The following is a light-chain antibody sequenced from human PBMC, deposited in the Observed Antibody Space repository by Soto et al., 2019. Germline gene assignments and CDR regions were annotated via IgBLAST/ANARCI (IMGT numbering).Light chain of an antibody. V-gene: IGKV1-5*01. J-gene: IGKJ1*01. CDR1: QSISSW. CDR2: DAS. CDR3: KQYNSYLWT. Sequence: DIQMTQSPSTLSASVGDRVTITCRASQSISSWLAWYQQKPGKAPKLLIYDASSLESGVQSRFSGSGSGTEFTLTIRSLQPDDFATYYCKQYNSYLWTVGQGTKVDNK.